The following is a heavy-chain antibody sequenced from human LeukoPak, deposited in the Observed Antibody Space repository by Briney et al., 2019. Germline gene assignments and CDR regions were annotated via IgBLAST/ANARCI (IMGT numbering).Heavy chain of an antibody. Sequence: ASVKISCKASGNTFTDYYMYWVRQAPGQGLECMGVIHPSGGSTTYAQKFQGRVTLTKDTATSTVYIELSSLRSDDTAVYYCARMAMDPAMVTNFFDLWGQGTLLTVSA. J-gene: IGHJ4*02. D-gene: IGHD5-18*01. V-gene: IGHV1-46*01. CDR2: IHPSGGST. CDR1: GNTFTDYY. CDR3: ARMAMDPAMVTNFFDL.